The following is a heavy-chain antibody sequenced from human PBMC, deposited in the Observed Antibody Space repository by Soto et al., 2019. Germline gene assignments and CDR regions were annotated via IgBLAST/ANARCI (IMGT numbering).Heavy chain of an antibody. CDR3: ARGRLGRGTDCCPIEY. Sequence: EVHLVESGGGLVQPGGSLRLSCAASGFTVSSNYMNWVRQAPGKGLESVSFIYSGGTTYYADSVKGRFTTSRDSAKNTLFLQMHSLRAADPAVYYCARGRLGRGTDCCPIEYWGQGILVIVSS. CDR1: GFTVSSNY. V-gene: IGHV3-66*01. CDR2: IYSGGTT. J-gene: IGHJ4*02. D-gene: IGHD3-16*01.